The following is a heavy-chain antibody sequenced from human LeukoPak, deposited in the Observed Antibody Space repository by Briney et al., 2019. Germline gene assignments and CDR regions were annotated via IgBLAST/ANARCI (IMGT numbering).Heavy chain of an antibody. CDR2: ISWDGGST. D-gene: IGHD6-6*01. CDR1: GFTFDDYT. Sequence: GGSLRLSCAASGFTFDDYTMHWVRQAPGKGLEWVSLISWDGGSTYYADSVKGRFTISRDNSKNSLYLQMNSLRAEDTAVYYCARDSGYSSSSGFDYWGQGTLVTISS. V-gene: IGHV3-43*01. J-gene: IGHJ4*02. CDR3: ARDSGYSSSSGFDY.